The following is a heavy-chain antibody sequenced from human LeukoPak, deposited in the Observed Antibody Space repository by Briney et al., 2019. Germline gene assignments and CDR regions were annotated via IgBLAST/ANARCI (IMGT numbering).Heavy chain of an antibody. CDR2: ISYDGSNK. D-gene: IGHD6-19*01. J-gene: IGHJ4*02. CDR1: GFTFSNYG. Sequence: GGSLRLSCAASGFTFSNYGMHWVRQAPGKGLEWVAVISYDGSNKYYADSVKGRFTISRDNSKNTLYLQMNSLRAEDTAVYYCAGGSGWELDYWGQGTLVTVSS. V-gene: IGHV3-30*03. CDR3: AGGSGWELDY.